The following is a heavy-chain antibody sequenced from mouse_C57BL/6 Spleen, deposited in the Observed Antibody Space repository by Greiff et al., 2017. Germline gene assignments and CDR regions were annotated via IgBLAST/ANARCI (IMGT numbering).Heavy chain of an antibody. CDR2: IDPSDSYT. CDR1: GYTFTSYW. V-gene: IGHV1-50*01. J-gene: IGHJ4*01. D-gene: IGHD3-2*02. CDR3: AQGSSGLYYAMDY. Sequence: QVQLKQPGAELVKPGASVKLSCKASGYTFTSYWMQWVKQRPGQGLEWIGEIDPSDSYTNYNQKFKGKATLTVDTSSSTAYMQLSSLTSEDSAVYSGAQGSSGLYYAMDYWGQGTSVTVSS.